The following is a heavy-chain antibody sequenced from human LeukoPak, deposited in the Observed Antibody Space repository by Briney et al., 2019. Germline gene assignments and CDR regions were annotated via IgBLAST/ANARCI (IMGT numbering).Heavy chain of an antibody. CDR2: IYYSGST. Sequence: SETLSLTCTVSGGSISSYYWSWIRQPPGKGLEWIGTIYYSGSTYYNPSLKSRVTISVDTSKNQFSLKLSSVTAADTAVYYCARGSVSTDAFDIWGQGTMVTVSS. CDR3: ARGSVSTDAFDI. CDR1: GGSISSYY. J-gene: IGHJ3*02. D-gene: IGHD3-10*01. V-gene: IGHV4-39*01.